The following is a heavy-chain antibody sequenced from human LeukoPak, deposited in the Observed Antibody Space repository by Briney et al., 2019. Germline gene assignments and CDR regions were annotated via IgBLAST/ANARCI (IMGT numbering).Heavy chain of an antibody. CDR1: GFTFSGYA. D-gene: IGHD6-13*01. Sequence: PGRSLRLSCTASGFTFSGYAMSWVRQAPGKGLEWVSAISGSGSSTYYADSVKGRFTISRDNSKNTLYLQMDSLRAEDTALYYCAKRGAAVDDYWGQGTLVTVSS. J-gene: IGHJ4*02. V-gene: IGHV3-23*01. CDR3: AKRGAAVDDY. CDR2: ISGSGSST.